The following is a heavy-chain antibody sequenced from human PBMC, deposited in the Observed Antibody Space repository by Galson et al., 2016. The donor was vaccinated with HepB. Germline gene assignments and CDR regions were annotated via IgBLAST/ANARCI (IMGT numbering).Heavy chain of an antibody. J-gene: IGHJ4*02. CDR3: ARRGITPRGAFDY. CDR2: IYPADSDT. CDR1: GPGHRFTTYW. D-gene: IGHD1-14*01. Sequence: QSGAEVKKPGESLKISCKGSGPGHRFTTYWIGWVRQMPGKGLEWMGIIYPADSDTRYSPSFQGQVTISADKSSNTAYLRWSSLKDSDTAIYYCARRGITPRGAFDYWGQGTLVTVFS. V-gene: IGHV5-51*01.